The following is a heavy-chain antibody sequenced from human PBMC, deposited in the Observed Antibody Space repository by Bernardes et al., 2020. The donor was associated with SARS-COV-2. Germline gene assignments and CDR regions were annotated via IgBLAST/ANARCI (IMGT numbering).Heavy chain of an antibody. J-gene: IGHJ3*02. CDR2: ISSSSSTI. V-gene: IGHV3-48*02. CDR3: ARVYYDFWSGPVDAFDI. Sequence: GGSLRLSCAASGFTFSSYSMNWVRQAPGKGLEWVSYISSSSSTIYYADSVKGRFTISRDNAKNSLYLQMNSLSDEDTAVYYCARVYYDFWSGPVDAFDIWGQGTMVTVSS. CDR1: GFTFSSYS. D-gene: IGHD3-3*01.